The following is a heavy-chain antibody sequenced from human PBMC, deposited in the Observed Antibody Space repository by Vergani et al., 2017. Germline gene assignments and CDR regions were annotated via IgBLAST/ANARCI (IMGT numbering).Heavy chain of an antibody. CDR3: ARDRGEDTGRVTLCDYYDYKDI. V-gene: IGHV1-46*03. J-gene: IGHJ6*03. Sequence: QVQLVQSGAEVKKPGASVKVSCKASGYTFTSYYMHWVRQAPGQGLEWMGIINTSGGSTSYEQKFKGRVTMTRDTSTSTIYMELSSMRSEDTAVYYCARDRGEDTGRVTLCDYYDYKDIWGKGTTVTVCS. D-gene: IGHD5-18*01. CDR2: INTSGGST. CDR1: GYTFTSYY.